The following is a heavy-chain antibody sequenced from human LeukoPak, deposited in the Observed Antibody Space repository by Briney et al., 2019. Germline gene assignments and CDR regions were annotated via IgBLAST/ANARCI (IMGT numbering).Heavy chain of an antibody. Sequence: GGSLRLSCAASGFTVSSNYMSWVCQAPGKGLEWVSVIYSGGSTYYADSVKGRFTISRDNSKNTLYLQMNSLRAEDTAVYYCGLEEWSTPPADYWGQGTLVTVSS. CDR1: GFTVSSNY. CDR3: GLEEWSTPPADY. D-gene: IGHD3-3*01. CDR2: IYSGGST. V-gene: IGHV3-53*01. J-gene: IGHJ4*02.